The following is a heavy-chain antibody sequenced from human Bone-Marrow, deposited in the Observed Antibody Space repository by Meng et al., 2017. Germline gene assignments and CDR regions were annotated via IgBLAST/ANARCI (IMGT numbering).Heavy chain of an antibody. CDR2: IYTSGST. Sequence: VTLQESGPVLVKPSETLSRHCTGSGGSISSYYWSWIRQPAGKGLEWIGRIYTSGSTNYNPSLKSRVTMSVDTSKNQFSLKLSSVTAADTAVYYCARDGGTMIVVSWFDPWGQGTLVTVSS. D-gene: IGHD3-22*01. V-gene: IGHV4-4*07. J-gene: IGHJ5*02. CDR1: GGSISSYY. CDR3: ARDGGTMIVVSWFDP.